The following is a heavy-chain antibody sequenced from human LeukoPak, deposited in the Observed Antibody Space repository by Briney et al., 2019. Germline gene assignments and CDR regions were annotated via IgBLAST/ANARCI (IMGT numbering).Heavy chain of an antibody. CDR1: GFTFSSYW. CDR2: INSDGSST. V-gene: IGHV3-74*01. D-gene: IGHD3-3*01. Sequence: GGSLRLSCAASGFTFSSYWMHWVRQAPGKGLVWVSRINSDGSSTSYADSVKGRFTISRDNAKNTLYLQMNSLRAEDTAVYYCAKCLTRSYYDFWSALGCAFDIWGQGTMVTVSS. J-gene: IGHJ3*02. CDR3: AKCLTRSYYDFWSALGCAFDI.